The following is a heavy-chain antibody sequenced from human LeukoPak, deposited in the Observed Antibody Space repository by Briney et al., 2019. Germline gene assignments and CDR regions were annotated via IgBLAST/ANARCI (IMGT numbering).Heavy chain of an antibody. CDR1: GGSVSSSSYY. Sequence: PSETLSLTCPVSGGSVSSSSYYLSWIPQPPGKGLGLITYMSPSGTTKYNPSLKSRVTTSVDTSRTQFSLRLSSVTAADTAVYYCARGQDDRSGTFDYWGQGTLVTVSS. D-gene: IGHD3-22*01. J-gene: IGHJ4*02. CDR2: MSPSGTT. CDR3: ARGQDDRSGTFDY. V-gene: IGHV4-61*01.